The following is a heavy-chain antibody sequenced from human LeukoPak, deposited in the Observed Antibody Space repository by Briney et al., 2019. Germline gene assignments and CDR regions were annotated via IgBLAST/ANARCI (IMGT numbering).Heavy chain of an antibody. Sequence: GGSLRLPCAASGFTFSSYAMSWVRQAPGKGLEWVSGISGSGGTTYSADSVKGRFTISRDNSKNTLYLQMNSLRAEDTAVYYCAKDRINSIYCTNGACYADYWGQGTLVTVSS. V-gene: IGHV3-23*01. CDR3: AKDRINSIYCTNGACYADY. D-gene: IGHD2-8*01. J-gene: IGHJ4*02. CDR1: GFTFSSYA. CDR2: ISGSGGTT.